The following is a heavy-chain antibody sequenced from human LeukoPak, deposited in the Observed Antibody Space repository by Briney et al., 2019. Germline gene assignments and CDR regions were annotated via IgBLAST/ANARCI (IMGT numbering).Heavy chain of an antibody. Sequence: GGSLRLSCAASGFTFSSDAMSWVRQAPGKGLEWVSAISGSGGSTYYADSVKGRFTISRDNPKNTLYLQMNSLRAEDTAVYYCASADSSGYMGDAFDIWGQGTMVTVSS. CDR3: ASADSSGYMGDAFDI. CDR1: GFTFSSDA. CDR2: ISGSGGST. D-gene: IGHD3-22*01. J-gene: IGHJ3*02. V-gene: IGHV3-23*01.